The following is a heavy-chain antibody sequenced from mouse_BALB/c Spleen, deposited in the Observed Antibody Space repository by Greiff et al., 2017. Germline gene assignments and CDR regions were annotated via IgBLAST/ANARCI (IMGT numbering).Heavy chain of an antibody. CDR2: IRLKSNNYAT. D-gene: IGHD1-1*01. J-gene: IGHJ4*01. CDR3: TRGTTVSYYAMDY. CDR1: GFTFSNYW. Sequence: EVKLVESGGGLVQPGGSMKLSCVASGFTFSNYWMNWVRQSPEKGLEWVAEIRLKSNNYATHYAESVKGRFTISRDDSKSSVYLQMNNLRAEDTGIYYCTRGTTVSYYAMDYWGQGTSVTVSS. V-gene: IGHV6-6*02.